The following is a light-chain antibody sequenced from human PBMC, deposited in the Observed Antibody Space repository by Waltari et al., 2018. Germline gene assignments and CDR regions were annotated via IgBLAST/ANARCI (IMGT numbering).Light chain of an antibody. CDR1: QSLLYRPNNQNY. CDR2: WAS. Sequence: DILMTQSPESLAVSLGERATINCNSSQSLLYRPNNQNYLTWYQRKPGQPPKLLISWASTRESGVPDRFSGSGSGTDFTLTISSLQAEDVAVYYCQQSYTTPLTFGGGTRVEIK. V-gene: IGKV4-1*01. CDR3: QQSYTTPLT. J-gene: IGKJ4*01.